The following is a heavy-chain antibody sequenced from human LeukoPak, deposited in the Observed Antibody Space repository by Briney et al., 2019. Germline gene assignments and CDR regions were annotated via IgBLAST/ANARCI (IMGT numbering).Heavy chain of an antibody. CDR2: ISGSSSYI. CDR3: AREGYSYSYAFDI. V-gene: IGHV3-21*01. D-gene: IGHD5-18*01. J-gene: IGHJ3*02. CDR1: GFTFSPYS. Sequence: GGSLRLSCAVSGFTFSPYSMNWVRQAPGKGLEWVSSISGSSSYISYADSVKGRFTISRDNAKNSLYLQMNSLRAEDTAVYYCAREGYSYSYAFDIWGQGPMVTVSS.